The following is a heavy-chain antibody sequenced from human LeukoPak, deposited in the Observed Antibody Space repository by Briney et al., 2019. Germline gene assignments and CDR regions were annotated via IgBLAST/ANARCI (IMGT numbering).Heavy chain of an antibody. CDR3: ARVSRRWLQLGYFDY. Sequence: PGGSLRLSCAASGFTFSNYNMNWVRQAPGKGLEWVSSITSSSTYIYYADSVKGRFTISRDNAKNSLYLQINSLRAEDTAVYYCARVSRRWLQLGYFDYWGQGTLVTVSS. D-gene: IGHD5-24*01. J-gene: IGHJ4*02. V-gene: IGHV3-21*01. CDR1: GFTFSNYN. CDR2: ITSSSTYI.